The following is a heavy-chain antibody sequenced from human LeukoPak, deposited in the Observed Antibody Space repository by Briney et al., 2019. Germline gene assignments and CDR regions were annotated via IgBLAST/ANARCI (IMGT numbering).Heavy chain of an antibody. CDR2: INNDGSRT. J-gene: IGHJ6*02. Sequence: GGSLRLSCEVSGFTFSSAWFHWVRQAPGKGLVWVSNINNDGSRTTYADSVRGRFTISRDNAKNTLYLQMNSLRAEDTAVYYCTRDRYYTMDVWGQGTTVTVSS. D-gene: IGHD3-10*01. CDR1: GFTFSSAW. CDR3: TRDRYYTMDV. V-gene: IGHV3-74*01.